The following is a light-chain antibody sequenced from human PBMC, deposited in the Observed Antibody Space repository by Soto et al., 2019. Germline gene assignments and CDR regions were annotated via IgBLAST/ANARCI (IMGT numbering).Light chain of an antibody. CDR2: DAS. CDR3: QQYNNWPRT. Sequence: EMVMTQSPATLSESPGERATLSCRASQSVSNDLAWYQQKHGQAPRLLIYDASNRATGIPARFSGSGSGTEFTLTISSLQSEDFEVYYCQQYNNWPRTFGQGTKVDIK. J-gene: IGKJ1*01. V-gene: IGKV3-15*01. CDR1: QSVSND.